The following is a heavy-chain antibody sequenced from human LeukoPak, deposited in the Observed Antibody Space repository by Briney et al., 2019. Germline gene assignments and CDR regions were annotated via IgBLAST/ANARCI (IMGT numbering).Heavy chain of an antibody. D-gene: IGHD5-18*01. CDR3: APSPGYSYGLLRFDP. V-gene: IGHV4-34*01. CDR1: GGSFSGYY. Sequence: SETLSLTCAVYGGSFSGYYWSWIRQPPGKGLEWIGEINHSGSTNYNPSLKSRVTISVDTSKNQFSLKLSSVTAADTAVYYCAPSPGYSYGLLRFDPWGQGTLVTVSS. CDR2: INHSGST. J-gene: IGHJ5*02.